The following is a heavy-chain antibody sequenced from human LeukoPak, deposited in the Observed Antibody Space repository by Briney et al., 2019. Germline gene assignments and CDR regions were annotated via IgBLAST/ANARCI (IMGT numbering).Heavy chain of an antibody. Sequence: GRSLRFSCAASGFTFDDYAMHWVRQAPGKGLEWVSGISWNSGSIGYADSVKGRFTISRDNAKNSLYLQMNSLRAEDTALYYCAKDMGGYNNYWGQGTLVTVSS. V-gene: IGHV3-9*01. CDR3: AKDMGGYNNY. CDR2: ISWNSGSI. J-gene: IGHJ4*02. CDR1: GFTFDDYA. D-gene: IGHD5-12*01.